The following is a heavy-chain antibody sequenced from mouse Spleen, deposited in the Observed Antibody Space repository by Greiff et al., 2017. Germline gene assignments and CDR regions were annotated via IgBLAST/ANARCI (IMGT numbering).Heavy chain of an antibody. CDR2: ISNLAYSI. V-gene: IGHV5-15*01. D-gene: IGHD2-3*01. J-gene: IGHJ3*01. CDR3: ARIYDGYYFFAY. CDR1: GFTFSDYG. Sequence: EVKLVESGGGLVKPGGSLKLSCAASGFTFSDYGMAWVRQAPGKGPEWVAFISNLAYSIYYADTVTGRFTISGENAKNTLYLEMSSLRSEDTAMYYCARIYDGYYFFAYWGQGTLVTVSA.